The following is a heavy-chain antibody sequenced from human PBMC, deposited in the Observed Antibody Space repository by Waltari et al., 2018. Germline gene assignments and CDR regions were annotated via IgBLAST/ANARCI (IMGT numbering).Heavy chain of an antibody. D-gene: IGHD3-22*01. CDR3: VKVAKGSHTYYSFDN. Sequence: QVRLVQSGAEVKKPGASVKVSCRASGYTFVAFYMHWVRLVPGQGLEWMGRIDPNIGDKTYPQKFQGRITMTRDTSISTAFMELSGLRSDDTAIYYCVKVAKGSHTYYSFDNWGQGTLVTVSS. CDR1: GYTFVAFY. J-gene: IGHJ4*02. V-gene: IGHV1-2*02. CDR2: IDPNIGDK.